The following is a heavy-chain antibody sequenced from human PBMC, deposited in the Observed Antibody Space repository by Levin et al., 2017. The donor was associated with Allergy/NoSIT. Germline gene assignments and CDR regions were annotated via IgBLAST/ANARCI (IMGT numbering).Heavy chain of an antibody. CDR2: INWNGGST. V-gene: IGHV3-20*01. Sequence: GESLKISCAASGFTFDDYGMSWVRQAPGKGLEWVSGINWNGGSTGYADSVKGRFTISRDNAKNSLYLQMNSLRAEDTALYHCARSLTGTLFDYWGQGTLVTVSS. CDR3: ARSLTGTLFDY. CDR1: GFTFDDYG. D-gene: IGHD1-20*01. J-gene: IGHJ4*02.